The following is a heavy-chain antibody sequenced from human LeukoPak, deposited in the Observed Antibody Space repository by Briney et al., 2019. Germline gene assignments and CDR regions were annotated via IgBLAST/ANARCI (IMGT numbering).Heavy chain of an antibody. CDR3: ARAPTYYYDSSGPYWFDP. D-gene: IGHD3-22*01. CDR2: INPNSGGT. CDR1: GYTFTGYY. V-gene: IGHV1-2*02. Sequence: ASVKVSCKASGYTFTGYYMHWVRQAPGQGLEWMGWINPNSGGTNYAQKFQGRVTMTRDTSISTAYMELSRLRSDDTAVYYCARAPTYYYDSSGPYWFDPWGQGTLVTVSS. J-gene: IGHJ5*02.